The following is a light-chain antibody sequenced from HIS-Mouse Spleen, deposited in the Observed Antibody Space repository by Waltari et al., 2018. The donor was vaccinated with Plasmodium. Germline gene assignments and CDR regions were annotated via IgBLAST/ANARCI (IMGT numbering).Light chain of an antibody. CDR2: KVS. V-gene: IGKV2-30*02. Sequence: DVVMTQSPLSLPVTLGQPASISCRSSQSLLHSDGNTYLNWFQQRPGQSPRRLIYKVSNRDSGVPDRFSGSGSGTDLTLKISRVEAEDVGVYYCMQGTHSTIGQGTKVEIK. CDR3: MQGTHST. CDR1: QSLLHSDGNTY. J-gene: IGKJ1*01.